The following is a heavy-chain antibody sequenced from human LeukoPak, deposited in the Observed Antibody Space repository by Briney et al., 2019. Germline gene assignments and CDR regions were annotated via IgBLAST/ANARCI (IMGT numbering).Heavy chain of an antibody. V-gene: IGHV3-21*01. CDR2: ISSSSSYI. Sequence: GGPLRLSCAASGFTFSSFSMNWVRQAPGQGLEWVSSISSSSSYIYYADSVKGRFTISRDNAKNSLYLQMNSLRAEDTAVYYCASWDYGSGSYYNGDNQPIDYWGQGTLVTVSS. CDR3: ASWDYGSGSYYNGDNQPIDY. CDR1: GFTFSSFS. D-gene: IGHD3-10*01. J-gene: IGHJ4*02.